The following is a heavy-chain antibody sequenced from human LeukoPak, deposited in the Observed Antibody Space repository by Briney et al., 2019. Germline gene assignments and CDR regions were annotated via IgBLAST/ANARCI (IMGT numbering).Heavy chain of an antibody. CDR1: GYSFTSYW. J-gene: IGHJ6*02. V-gene: IGHV5-51*01. CDR2: IYPGDSDT. Sequence: AGESLKISCKGSGYSFTSYWIGWVRQMPGKGLEWMGIIYPGDSDTRYSPSFQGQVTISADKSITTAYLQWSSLKASDTAMYYCARSRVYGSGSNYYYYTMDVWGQGTTVTVSS. D-gene: IGHD3-10*01. CDR3: ARSRVYGSGSNYYYYTMDV.